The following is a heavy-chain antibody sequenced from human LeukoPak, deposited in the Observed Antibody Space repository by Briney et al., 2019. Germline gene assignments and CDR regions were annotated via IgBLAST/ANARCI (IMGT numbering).Heavy chain of an antibody. J-gene: IGHJ4*02. CDR2: FDPEDGET. CDR3: ATMRSGSYYNRPYYFDY. Sequence: ASVKVSCKVSGYTLTELSMHWVRQAPGKGLEWMGGFDPEDGETIYAQKFQGRVTMTEDTSTDTAYMELSSLRSEDTAVYYCATMRSGSYYNRPYYFDYWGQGTLVTVSS. V-gene: IGHV1-24*01. CDR1: GYTLTELS. D-gene: IGHD3-10*01.